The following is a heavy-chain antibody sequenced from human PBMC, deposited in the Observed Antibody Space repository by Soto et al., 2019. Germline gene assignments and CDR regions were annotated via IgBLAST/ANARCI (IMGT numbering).Heavy chain of an antibody. V-gene: IGHV1-69*13. D-gene: IGHD3-22*01. CDR3: ARGPYYYDSSGSFDY. CDR2: IIPIFGTA. J-gene: IGHJ4*02. CDR1: GGTFSSYA. Sequence: ASVKVSCKASGGTFSSYAISWVRQAPGQGLEWMGGIIPIFGTANYAQKFQGRVTITADESTSTAYMELSSLRSEDTAVYYRARGPYYYDSSGSFDYWGQGTPVTVSS.